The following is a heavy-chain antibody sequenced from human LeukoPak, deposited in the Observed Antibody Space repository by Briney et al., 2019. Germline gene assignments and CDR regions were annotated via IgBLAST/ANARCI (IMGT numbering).Heavy chain of an antibody. V-gene: IGHV2-70*11. Sequence: SGPALVKPTQTLTLTCTFAGFSLSTSGACVSWIRQPPCKALEGLARIDWEDDKYYSTSLKTRLTISKDTSKNQVVLTMTNMDPVDTATYYCARTSYDSSGYPFDYWGQGTLVTVSS. J-gene: IGHJ4*02. D-gene: IGHD3-22*01. CDR3: ARTSYDSSGYPFDY. CDR1: GFSLSTSGAC. CDR2: IDWEDDK.